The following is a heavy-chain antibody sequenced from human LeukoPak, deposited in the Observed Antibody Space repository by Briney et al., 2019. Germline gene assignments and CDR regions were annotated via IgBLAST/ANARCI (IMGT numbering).Heavy chain of an antibody. Sequence: GASVKVSCKASGGTFSSYAISWVRQAPGQGLEWMGGIIPIFGTANYAQKFQGRVTITADKSTSTAYMELSSLRSEDTAVYYCATVGDNWNYYWFDPWGQGTLVTVSS. D-gene: IGHD1-7*01. V-gene: IGHV1-69*06. J-gene: IGHJ5*02. CDR3: ATVGDNWNYYWFDP. CDR2: IIPIFGTA. CDR1: GGTFSSYA.